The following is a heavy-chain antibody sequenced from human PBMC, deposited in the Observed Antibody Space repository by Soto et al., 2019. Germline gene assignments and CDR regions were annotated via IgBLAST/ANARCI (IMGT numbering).Heavy chain of an antibody. CDR3: ARDIDYGDYWADYYYYGMDV. CDR2: IIPIFGTA. D-gene: IGHD4-17*01. Sequence: QVQLVQSGAEVKKPGSSVKVSCKASGGTFSSYAISWVRQAPGQGLEWMGGIIPIFGTANYAQKFQGRVTITADESTSTAYMELSSLRSEDTAVYYCARDIDYGDYWADYYYYGMDVWGQGTTVTVSS. J-gene: IGHJ6*02. CDR1: GGTFSSYA. V-gene: IGHV1-69*12.